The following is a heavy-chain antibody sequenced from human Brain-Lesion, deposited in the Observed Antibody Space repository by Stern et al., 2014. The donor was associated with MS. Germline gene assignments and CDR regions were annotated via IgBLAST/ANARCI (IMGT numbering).Heavy chain of an antibody. CDR1: GFTFSNYW. CDR2: VNNDGRRT. CDR3: ARGERWFDS. Sequence: EVQLVESGGGLVQPGGSLRLSCAASGFTFSNYWMHWVRQAPGKGLVWVSRVNNDGRRTSYADSVKGRFTMSRDNAKNTLYLQMNSLRVEDTAIYYCARGERWFDSWGQGTLVTVS. V-gene: IGHV3-74*01. J-gene: IGHJ5*01.